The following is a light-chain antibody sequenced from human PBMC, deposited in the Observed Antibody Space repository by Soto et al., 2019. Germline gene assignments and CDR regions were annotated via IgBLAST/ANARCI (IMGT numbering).Light chain of an antibody. CDR3: QSYDSSLSVYVV. CDR1: SSNIGAGYD. V-gene: IGLV1-40*01. CDR2: GNS. J-gene: IGLJ2*01. Sequence: QSVLTQPPSVSGAPGQRVTISCTGSSSNIGAGYDVHWYQQLPGTAPKLLIFGNSNRPSGVPDRFSGSKSGTSASLAITGRQAEDEADYYGQSYDSSLSVYVVFGGGTQLTVL.